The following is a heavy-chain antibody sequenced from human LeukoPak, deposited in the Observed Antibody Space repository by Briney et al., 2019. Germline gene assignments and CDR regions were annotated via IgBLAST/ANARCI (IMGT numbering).Heavy chain of an antibody. CDR1: GGSFSGYY. V-gene: IGHV4-34*01. CDR3: ARGGAYDYVWGSYRYSKYYFDY. CDR2: TNHSGST. J-gene: IGHJ4*02. D-gene: IGHD3-16*02. Sequence: SETLSLTCAVYGGSFSGYYWSWIRQPPGKGLEWIGETNHSGSTNYNPSLKSRVTISVDTSKNQFSLKLSSVTAADTAVYYCARGGAYDYVWGSYRYSKYYFDYWGQGTLVTVSS.